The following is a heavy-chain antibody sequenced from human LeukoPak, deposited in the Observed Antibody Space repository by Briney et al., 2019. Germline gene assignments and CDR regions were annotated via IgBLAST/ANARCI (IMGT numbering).Heavy chain of an antibody. J-gene: IGHJ4*02. D-gene: IGHD4-17*01. CDR2: ISGSGGGT. Sequence: GGSLRLSCAASGFTFSSSAMSWVRQAPGKGLEWVSAISGSGGGTYYADSVKGRFTISRENSKSTLYLQMNNLRADDTAVYYCANEIRPNDYWGQGTLVTVSS. CDR3: ANEIRPNDY. V-gene: IGHV3-23*01. CDR1: GFTFSSSA.